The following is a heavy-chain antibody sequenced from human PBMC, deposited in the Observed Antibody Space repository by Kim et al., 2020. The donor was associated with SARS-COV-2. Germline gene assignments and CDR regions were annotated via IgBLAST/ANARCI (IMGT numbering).Heavy chain of an antibody. Sequence: GGSLRLSCAASGFTFSSYWMTWVRQAPGKGHERVANIKQDVNQKYYVDAVKGRFPISRDNAKNSLYMQMNRLRAEDTAVYYCARDGDLYSSGKDAFDIWGQGTMVTVSS. CDR3: ARDGDLYSSGKDAFDI. J-gene: IGHJ3*02. CDR2: IKQDVNQK. D-gene: IGHD6-19*01. V-gene: IGHV3-7*01. CDR1: GFTFSSYW.